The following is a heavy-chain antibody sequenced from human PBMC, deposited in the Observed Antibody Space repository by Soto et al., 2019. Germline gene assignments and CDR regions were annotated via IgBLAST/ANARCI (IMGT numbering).Heavy chain of an antibody. CDR3: ARAGYSSGWRTFDY. J-gene: IGHJ4*02. CDR1: GFTFSDHD. D-gene: IGHD6-19*01. V-gene: IGHV3-72*01. CDR2: TRNKANSYTR. Sequence: GGSQILSCAASGFTFSDHDMDWVRQAPGKGLEWVGRTRNKANSYTREYAASVKGRFTISRDDSKNSLYLQMNSLKTEDTAVYYCARAGYSSGWRTFDYWGQGALVTVSS.